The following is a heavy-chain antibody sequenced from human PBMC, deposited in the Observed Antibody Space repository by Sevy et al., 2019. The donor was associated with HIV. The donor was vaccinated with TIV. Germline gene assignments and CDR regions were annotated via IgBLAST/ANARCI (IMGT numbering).Heavy chain of an antibody. CDR3: ARAERPYTIHDAFDI. CDR2: TRNRANSYTT. D-gene: IGHD1-1*01. J-gene: IGHJ3*02. Sequence: GGSLRLSCVASGFTFSDHYMDWVRQAPGKGLEWVGRTRNRANSYTTEYAASVKGRFTISRDDSKSSLYLQMSSLKTEDTAVYYCARAERPYTIHDAFDIWGQGTMVTVSS. CDR1: GFTFSDHY. V-gene: IGHV3-72*01.